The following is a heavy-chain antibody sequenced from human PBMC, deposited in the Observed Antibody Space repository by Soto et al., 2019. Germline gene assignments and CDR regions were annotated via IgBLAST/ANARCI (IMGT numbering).Heavy chain of an antibody. CDR2: ILVGGST. Sequence: GGSLRLSCAASGFICSSYDMSWVRQALGKGLEWVSKILVGGSTHYEDSVKGRFTISRDRSKNTVYLQMNSLTAGDTAMYYCARATATGGGAFDICGQGTMVTVSS. J-gene: IGHJ3*02. V-gene: IGHV3-23*01. CDR3: ARATATGGGAFDI. CDR1: GFICSSYD. D-gene: IGHD2-8*02.